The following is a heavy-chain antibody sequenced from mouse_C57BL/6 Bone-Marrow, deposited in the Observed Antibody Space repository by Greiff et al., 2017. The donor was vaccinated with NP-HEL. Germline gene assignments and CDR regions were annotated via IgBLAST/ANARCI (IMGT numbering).Heavy chain of an antibody. CDR2: IYPGDGDT. D-gene: IGHD2-4*01. J-gene: IGHJ2*01. V-gene: IGHV1-82*01. CDR3: ARLTTTTVDY. CDR1: GYAFSSSW. Sequence: QVQLQQSGPELVKPGASVKISCKASGYAFSSSWMNWVKQRPGKGLEWIGRIYPGDGDTNYNGKFKGKATLTADKSSSTAYMQLSSLTSEDSAVYFCARLTTTTVDYWGTGTTLTVSS.